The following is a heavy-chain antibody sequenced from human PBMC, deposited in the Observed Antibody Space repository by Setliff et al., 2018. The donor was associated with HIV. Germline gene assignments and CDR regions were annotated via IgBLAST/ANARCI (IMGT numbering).Heavy chain of an antibody. CDR1: GYYFNIDY. V-gene: IGHV1-2*02. J-gene: IGHJ6*03. CDR3: ARRGRNYGDSISFMDV. Sequence: GASVKVSCKTFGYYFNIDYMHWVRQAPGQGLEWMAMVSPFDDGTNYAQKFQGRVTMTRDTSISTAYMEVSRLRSDDTAVYYCARRGRNYGDSISFMDVWGKGTTVTVSS. CDR2: VSPFDDGT. D-gene: IGHD4-17*01.